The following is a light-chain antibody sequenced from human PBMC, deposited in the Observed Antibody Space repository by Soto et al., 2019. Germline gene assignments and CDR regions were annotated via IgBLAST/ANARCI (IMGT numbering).Light chain of an antibody. CDR2: DAS. CDR3: QQYNNYSRT. V-gene: IGKV1-5*01. CDR1: QSISSR. Sequence: DIQMTQSPSTLSASVGDRVTITCRASQSISSRLAWYQQRPGKAPKVLIYDASNLESGVPSRFSGSGSGTEFTLTISSLQPDDFATYYCQQYNNYSRTFGQGTKVDIK. J-gene: IGKJ1*01.